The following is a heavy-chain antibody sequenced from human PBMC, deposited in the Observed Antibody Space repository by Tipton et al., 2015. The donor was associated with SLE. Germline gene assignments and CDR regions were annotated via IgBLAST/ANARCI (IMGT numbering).Heavy chain of an antibody. CDR2: IHYSGGP. CDR3: ASLDFWSGYWGFQH. V-gene: IGHV4-38-2*02. CDR1: GYSISSGYY. Sequence: LRLSCTVSGYSISSGYYWGWIRQPPGKGLEWIGSIHYSGGPYYNPSLKSRGTISVDTSKNQFSLKLTSVTAADTAVYYCASLDFWSGYWGFQHWGQGTLVTVSS. D-gene: IGHD3-3*01. J-gene: IGHJ1*01.